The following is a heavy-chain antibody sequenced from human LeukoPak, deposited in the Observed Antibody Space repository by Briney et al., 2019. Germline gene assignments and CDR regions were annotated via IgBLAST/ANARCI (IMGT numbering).Heavy chain of an antibody. J-gene: IGHJ3*01. CDR1: GFTFSSYS. D-gene: IGHD6-13*01. CDR3: AREYSSSEFATGDAFNV. Sequence: GGSLRLSCAASGFTFSSYSMNWVRQAPGKGLEWVSSISSSSIYIYSADSVKGRFTISRDNAKKSLYLHMNSLKAEDTAVYYCAREYSSSEFATGDAFNVWGQGTMVTVSS. V-gene: IGHV3-21*01. CDR2: ISSSSIYI.